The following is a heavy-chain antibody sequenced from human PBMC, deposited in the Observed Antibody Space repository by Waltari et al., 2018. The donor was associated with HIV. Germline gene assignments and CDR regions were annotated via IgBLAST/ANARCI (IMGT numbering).Heavy chain of an antibody. CDR3: ARDSLRGIGADGNWFDP. Sequence: EVQLVESGGGLVKPGGSLRLSCAASGFTFSSYNMNWVRQAPGRGLWWVSFISSSSSYIYYADSVKGRFTISRDNAKNSLNLQMNSLRAEDTAVYYCARDSLRGIGADGNWFDPWGQGTLVTVSS. D-gene: IGHD6-13*01. CDR2: ISSSSSYI. J-gene: IGHJ5*02. CDR1: GFTFSSYN. V-gene: IGHV3-21*01.